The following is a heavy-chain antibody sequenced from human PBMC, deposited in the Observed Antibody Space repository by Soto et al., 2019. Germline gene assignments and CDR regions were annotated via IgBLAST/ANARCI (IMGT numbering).Heavy chain of an antibody. CDR3: VSPLRYFDLSIP. J-gene: IGHJ5*02. CDR2: ISGSGGST. CDR1: GFTFSSYA. V-gene: IGHV3-23*01. Sequence: GGYLRLSCAASGFTFSSYAMSWVRQAPGKGLEWVSAISGSGGSTYYADSVKGRFTISRDNSKNTLYLQMNSLRAEDKAVYFCVSPLRYFDLSIPWGQGTLVTVSS. D-gene: IGHD3-9*01.